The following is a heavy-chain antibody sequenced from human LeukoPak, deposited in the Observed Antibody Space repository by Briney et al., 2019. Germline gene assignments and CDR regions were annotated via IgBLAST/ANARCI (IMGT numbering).Heavy chain of an antibody. D-gene: IGHD2-2*01. Sequence: QPGGSLRLSCAASGFTFNNYAMTWVRQAPGKGLEWVSTISTSGDSTYYADSVKGRFTISRDNSKNTLYLRMNSLTAEDTALHYCARARYCSSTSCFLDYWGQGTLVTVSS. J-gene: IGHJ4*02. CDR1: GFTFNNYA. CDR3: ARARYCSSTSCFLDY. CDR2: ISTSGDST. V-gene: IGHV3-23*01.